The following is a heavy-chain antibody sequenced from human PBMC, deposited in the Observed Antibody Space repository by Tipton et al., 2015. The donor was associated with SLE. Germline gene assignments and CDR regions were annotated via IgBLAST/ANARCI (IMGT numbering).Heavy chain of an antibody. V-gene: IGHV4-59*11. D-gene: IGHD3-9*01. CDR1: GGSISSHS. J-gene: IGHJ5*02. CDR3: ARGQFMGYFDGHPPQHKWFDP. CDR2: IYYSGST. Sequence: TLSLTCTVSGGSISSHSWSWIRQPPGKGLEWIGYIYYSGSTNYNPSLKSRVTMSVDTSKNQFSLKLSSVTAADTAVYYCARGQFMGYFDGHPPQHKWFDPWGQGTLVTVSS.